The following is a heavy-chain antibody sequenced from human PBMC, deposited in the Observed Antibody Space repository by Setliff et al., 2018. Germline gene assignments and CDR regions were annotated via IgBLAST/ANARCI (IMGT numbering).Heavy chain of an antibody. Sequence: GGSLRLSCAASGFTFSTYSMHWVRQAPGKGLELVANIKQDGSEEYYVDSMKGRFTISRDNAKNSLFLDMKSLTVDDTAVYYCTSSIVVVPATRPHMDVWGKGITVTVSS. CDR2: IKQDGSEE. CDR1: GFTFSTYS. V-gene: IGHV3-7*01. D-gene: IGHD2-2*01. J-gene: IGHJ6*03. CDR3: TSSIVVVPATRPHMDV.